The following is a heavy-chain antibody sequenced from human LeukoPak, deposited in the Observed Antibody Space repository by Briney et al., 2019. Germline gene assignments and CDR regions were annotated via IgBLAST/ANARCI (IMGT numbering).Heavy chain of an antibody. CDR1: GFTFSTYS. J-gene: IGHJ2*01. CDR2: SYSGGSS. Sequence: GGSLRLSCVASGFTFSTYSMHWVRQAPGKGLEWVSVSYSGGSSYYADSVKGRFTISRDNSKNTLYLQMNTLRAEDTAVYFCAREEHYRRYFALWGRGTLVTVSS. V-gene: IGHV3-53*01. D-gene: IGHD3-16*02. CDR3: AREEHYRRYFAL.